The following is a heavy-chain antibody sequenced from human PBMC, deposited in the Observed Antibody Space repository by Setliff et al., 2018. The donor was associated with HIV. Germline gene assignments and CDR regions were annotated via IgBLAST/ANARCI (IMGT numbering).Heavy chain of an antibody. CDR2: IYHSGTT. CDR3: ASTYYYDSLHFHH. V-gene: IGHV4-38-2*01. Sequence: SETLSLTCDVSGYSISSGYYWGWIRQPPGKGLEWIGSIYHSGTTYYNPSLKSRVTISVDTSKNQFSLKLSSVTAADTAVYYCASTYYYDSLHFHHWGQGTLVTVSS. D-gene: IGHD3-22*01. CDR1: GYSISSGYY. J-gene: IGHJ1*01.